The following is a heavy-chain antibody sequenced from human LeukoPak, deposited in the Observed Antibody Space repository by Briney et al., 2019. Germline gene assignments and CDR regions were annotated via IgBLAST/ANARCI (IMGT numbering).Heavy chain of an antibody. CDR3: ARRPVAAEYFQH. Sequence: GGSLRLSCAASGFTFSSYGMHWVRQAPGKGLEWVAVISYDGSNKYYADSVRGRFTISRDNSKNTLYLQMNSLRAEDTAVYFCARRPVAAEYFQHWGQGTLVTVSS. CDR1: GFTFSSYG. V-gene: IGHV3-30*03. CDR2: ISYDGSNK. D-gene: IGHD6-25*01. J-gene: IGHJ1*01.